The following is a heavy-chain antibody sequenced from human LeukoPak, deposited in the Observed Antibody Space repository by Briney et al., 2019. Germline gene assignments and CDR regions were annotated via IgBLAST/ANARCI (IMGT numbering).Heavy chain of an antibody. V-gene: IGHV3-23*01. CDR3: AKASAGNFAY. CDR2: ISGNGGST. D-gene: IGHD6-13*01. Sequence: GGSLRLSCAVSGFTFTSYAMAWVRQAPGKGLDWGSNISGNGGSTYYADSVKGRFTISRYNSKNTLYLQMNSLRAEHTAVYYCAKASAGNFAYWGQGTLVTVSS. J-gene: IGHJ4*02. CDR1: GFTFTSYA.